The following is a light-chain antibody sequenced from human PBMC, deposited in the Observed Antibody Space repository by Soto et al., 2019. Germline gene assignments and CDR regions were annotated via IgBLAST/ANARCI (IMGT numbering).Light chain of an antibody. V-gene: IGKV3-20*01. CDR2: GAS. CDR1: QSVSSSY. J-gene: IGKJ1*01. CDR3: QQYGDSSRT. Sequence: EIVLTQSPATLSLSPGERATLSCRASQSVSSSYLAWYQQKTGQAPRLLIYGASSRATGIPDRFSGSGSGTDFTLTISRLEPEDFAVYYCQQYGDSSRTFGQGTKVDIK.